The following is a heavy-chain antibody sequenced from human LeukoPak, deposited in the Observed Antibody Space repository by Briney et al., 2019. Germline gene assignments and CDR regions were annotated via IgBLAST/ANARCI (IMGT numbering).Heavy chain of an antibody. CDR1: GGSFSGYY. CDR2: INHSGST. CDR3: ARNPLYGGNAFDY. Sequence: PSETLSLTCAVYGGSFSGYYWSWIRQPPGKGLEWIWEINHSGSTNYTPSLKSRVTISVDTSKNQFSLKLSSVTVADTAVYYCARNPLYGGNAFDYWGQGTLVTVSS. V-gene: IGHV4-34*01. J-gene: IGHJ4*02. D-gene: IGHD4-23*01.